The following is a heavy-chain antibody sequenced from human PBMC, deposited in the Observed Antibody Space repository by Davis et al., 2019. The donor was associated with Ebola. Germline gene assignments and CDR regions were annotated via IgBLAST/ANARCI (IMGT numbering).Heavy chain of an antibody. CDR2: IDPSDSYT. CDR3: ARGGTQTRNFDY. CDR1: GYSFTSYW. V-gene: IGHV5-10-1*01. D-gene: IGHD1-1*01. J-gene: IGHJ4*02. Sequence: GESLKISCKGSGYSFTSYWISWVRQMPGKGLEWMGRIDPSDSYTNYSPSFQGHVTISADKSISTAYLQWSSLKASDTAMYYCARGGTQTRNFDYWGQGTLVTVSS.